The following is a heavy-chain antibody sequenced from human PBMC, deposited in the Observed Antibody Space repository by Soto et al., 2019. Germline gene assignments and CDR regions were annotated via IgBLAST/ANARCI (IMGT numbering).Heavy chain of an antibody. V-gene: IGHV1-69*13. D-gene: IGHD5-18*01. CDR1: GGTFSSYA. J-gene: IGHJ6*02. CDR2: IIPIFGTA. Sequence: ASVKVSCKASGGTFSSYAISWVRQAPGQGLEWMGGIIPIFGTANYAQKFQGRVTITADESTSTAYMELSSLRSEDTAVYYCARGDFQGPVDTAMVNWGYYYYGMDVWGQGTTVTVSS. CDR3: ARGDFQGPVDTAMVNWGYYYYGMDV.